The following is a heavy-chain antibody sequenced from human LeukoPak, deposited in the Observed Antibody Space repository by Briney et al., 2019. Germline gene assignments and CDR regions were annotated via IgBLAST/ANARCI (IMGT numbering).Heavy chain of an antibody. V-gene: IGHV3-7*01. CDR1: GFTFSRDW. CDR2: IKEDGRDK. J-gene: IGHJ4*02. CDR3: ARDRPTNYFDH. D-gene: IGHD1-26*01. Sequence: GGSLRLSCAASGFTFSRDWMRGVRQAPGKGGEGGAKIKEDGRDKDYVDSVKGRFTIYREKDKKNLDLQMNSLRADDTAVYYCARDRPTNYFDHWGQGTLVTVSS.